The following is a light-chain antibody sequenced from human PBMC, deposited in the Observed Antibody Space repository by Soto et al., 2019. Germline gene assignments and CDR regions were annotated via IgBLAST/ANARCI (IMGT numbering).Light chain of an antibody. Sequence: EMVMTQSPATLSVSPGDRATLSCRASQSVSTNLAWYQQKPGQAPRLLIYGASTRATGIPARFSGSGSGTEFTLTISSLQSEDFAVYYFHQYNNWPYTFGQGTKLEIK. CDR1: QSVSTN. J-gene: IGKJ2*01. CDR2: GAS. V-gene: IGKV3-15*01. CDR3: HQYNNWPYT.